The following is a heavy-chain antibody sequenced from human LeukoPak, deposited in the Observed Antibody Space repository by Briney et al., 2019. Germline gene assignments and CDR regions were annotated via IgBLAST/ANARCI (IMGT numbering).Heavy chain of an antibody. D-gene: IGHD3-10*01. V-gene: IGHV3-21*01. CDR2: ISTSGSYI. CDR1: GLTFSNYN. CDR3: ATDLIHYYASGAKT. Sequence: WGSLRLSCAASGLTFSNYNINWVRQAPGKGLECVSSISTSGSYIYYANSMKGRFTISRDNAKNSLYLQMNSLRVEDSAVYYCATDLIHYYASGAKTWGQGTLVTVSS. J-gene: IGHJ5*02.